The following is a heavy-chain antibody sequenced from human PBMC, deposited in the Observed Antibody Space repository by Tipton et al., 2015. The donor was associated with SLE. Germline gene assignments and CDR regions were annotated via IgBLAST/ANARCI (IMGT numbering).Heavy chain of an antibody. D-gene: IGHD2-8*01. J-gene: IGHJ4*02. CDR2: IHYSGRT. CDR3: VRLRSKVLIDY. CDR1: GDSISTNTYS. V-gene: IGHV4-39*07. Sequence: TLSLTCTVSGDSISTNTYSWGWIRQSPGKGLEWIASIHYSGRTYYYPSLKSRITISVDTSKNQFSLEVRSVTAADTAVYYCVRLRSKVLIDYWGQGTLVTVSS.